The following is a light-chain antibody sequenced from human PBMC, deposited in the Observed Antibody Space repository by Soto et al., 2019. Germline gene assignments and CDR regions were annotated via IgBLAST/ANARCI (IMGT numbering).Light chain of an antibody. V-gene: IGKV3-15*01. CDR2: GAS. J-gene: IGKJ4*01. CDR1: KSVSNK. CDR3: QQYNNWPLT. Sequence: EIVMTQSPATLSVSPGERSTVXXRASKSVSNKLAWYQQKPGQAPRXVIYGASNRATGIPARFSGSGDGTEFTLTISSLQSEDFAVYYCQQYNNWPLTFGGGTKVDIK.